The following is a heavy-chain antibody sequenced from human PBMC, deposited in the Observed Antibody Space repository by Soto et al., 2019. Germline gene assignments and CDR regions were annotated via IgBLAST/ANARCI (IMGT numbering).Heavy chain of an antibody. J-gene: IGHJ4*02. CDR3: AKGGLRFLEWLSG. CDR1: GFTFSSYA. Sequence: PGGSLRLSCAASGFTFSSYAMSWVRQAPGKGLEWVSAISGSGGSTYYSDSVKGRFTISRDNSKNTLYLQMNSLRAEDTAVYYCAKGGLRFLEWLSGWGQGTLVTVSS. V-gene: IGHV3-23*01. D-gene: IGHD3-3*01. CDR2: ISGSGGST.